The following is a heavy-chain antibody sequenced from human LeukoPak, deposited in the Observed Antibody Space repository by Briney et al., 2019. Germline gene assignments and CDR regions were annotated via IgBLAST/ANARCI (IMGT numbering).Heavy chain of an antibody. CDR1: GYTFTGYY. J-gene: IGHJ4*02. V-gene: IGHV1-2*02. CDR3: ARVPGPPQAVAGTYDY. Sequence: EASVKVSCKASGYTFTGYYMHWVRQAPGQGLEWMGWINPNSGGTNYAQKFQGRVTMTRDTSISTAYMELSRLRSDDTAAYYCARVPGPPQAVAGTYDYWGQGTLVTVSS. CDR2: INPNSGGT. D-gene: IGHD6-19*01.